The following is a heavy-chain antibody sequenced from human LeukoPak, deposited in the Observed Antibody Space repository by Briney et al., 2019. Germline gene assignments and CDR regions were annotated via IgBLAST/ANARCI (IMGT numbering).Heavy chain of an antibody. V-gene: IGHV4-38-2*01. CDR3: ASRNSXSYYXX. CDR1: GYSISSGYY. D-gene: IGHD3-22*01. J-gene: IGHJ4*02. CDR2: ICHSGST. Sequence: SETLSLTCAVSGYSISSGYYWGWIRQPPEKRVEGIGSICHSGSTYYNASLKSRVTISVDTAKNKFTPKLRSARAADTAVYYCASRNSXSYYXXWGQATLVTV.